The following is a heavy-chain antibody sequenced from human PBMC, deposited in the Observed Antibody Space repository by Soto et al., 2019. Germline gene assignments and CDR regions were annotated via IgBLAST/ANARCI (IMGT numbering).Heavy chain of an antibody. J-gene: IGHJ4*02. V-gene: IGHV3-21*01. Sequence: GGSLRLSCAASGFTFSSYSMNWVRQAPGKGLEWVSSISSSSSYIYYADSVKGRLTISRGKAKNSLYLQMNSLRAEDTAVYYCASEGYYDILTGLDYWGQGTLVTVSS. D-gene: IGHD3-9*01. CDR2: ISSSSSYI. CDR1: GFTFSSYS. CDR3: ASEGYYDILTGLDY.